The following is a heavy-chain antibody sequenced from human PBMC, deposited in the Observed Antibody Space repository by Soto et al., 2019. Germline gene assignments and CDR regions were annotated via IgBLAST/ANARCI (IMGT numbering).Heavy chain of an antibody. CDR3: AKEEGRGYDILTGYYLEGFDY. Sequence: GGSLRLSCAASGFTFSSYGMHWVRQAPGKGLEWVAVISYDGSNKYYADSVKGRFTISRDNSKNTLYLQMNSLRAEDTAVYYCAKEEGRGYDILTGYYLEGFDYWGQGTLVTVSS. V-gene: IGHV3-30*18. D-gene: IGHD3-9*01. CDR1: GFTFSSYG. CDR2: ISYDGSNK. J-gene: IGHJ4*02.